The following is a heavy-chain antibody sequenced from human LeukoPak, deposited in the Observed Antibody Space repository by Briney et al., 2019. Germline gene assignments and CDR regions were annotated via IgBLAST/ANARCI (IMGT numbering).Heavy chain of an antibody. J-gene: IGHJ4*02. D-gene: IGHD1-26*01. CDR3: ARSPEWDLRSYYFDY. V-gene: IGHV1-2*04. CDR1: GYTFTSYG. Sequence: ASVKVSCKASGYTFTSYGISWARQAPGQGLEWMGWINPNSGGTNYAQNFQGWVTMTRDTSISTAYMELSRLGSDDTAVYYCARSPEWDLRSYYFDYWGQGTLVTVSS. CDR2: INPNSGGT.